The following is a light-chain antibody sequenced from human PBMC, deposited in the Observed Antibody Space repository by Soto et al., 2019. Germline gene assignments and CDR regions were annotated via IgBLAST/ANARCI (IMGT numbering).Light chain of an antibody. Sequence: IQLTQSPSSLSASVGDRVTITCRASQGISNYVAWYQQKPGKAPKLLIYAASTLQSGVPSRFSGSGSGTDFTLTISSLQPEDFAVYYCQQYNNWPSITFGQGTRLEIK. J-gene: IGKJ5*01. CDR1: QGISNY. CDR2: AAS. CDR3: QQYNNWPSIT. V-gene: IGKV1-9*01.